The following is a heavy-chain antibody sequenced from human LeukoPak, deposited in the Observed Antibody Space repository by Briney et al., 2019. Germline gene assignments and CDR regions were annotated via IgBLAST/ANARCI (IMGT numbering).Heavy chain of an antibody. CDR1: GYTFTSYY. V-gene: IGHV1-46*01. J-gene: IGHJ5*02. CDR2: INPSGGST. Sequence: ASVKVSCKASGYTFTSYYMHWVRQAPGQGLEWMGIINPSGGSTSYAQKFQGRVTITADESTSTAYMELSSLRSEDTAVYYCARDLVHHRLLGTAYNWFDPWGQGTLVTVSS. CDR3: ARDLVHHRLLGTAYNWFDP. D-gene: IGHD3-16*01.